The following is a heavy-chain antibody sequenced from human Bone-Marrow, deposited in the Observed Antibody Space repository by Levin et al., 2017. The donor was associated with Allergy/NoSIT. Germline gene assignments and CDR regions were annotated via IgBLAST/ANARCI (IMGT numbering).Heavy chain of an antibody. CDR1: GGSINSGGYF. CDR2: IYYSRST. D-gene: IGHD5-24*01. Sequence: SETLSLTCTVSGGSINSGGYFWSWIRPPPGKGLEWIVYIYYSRSTYYSPSLKSRLTISVDTSKNQFSLKLNSVTAADTAVYYCARSGYLATMTGYYFDSWGQGTLVTVSS. J-gene: IGHJ4*02. V-gene: IGHV4-30-4*01. CDR3: ARSGYLATMTGYYFDS.